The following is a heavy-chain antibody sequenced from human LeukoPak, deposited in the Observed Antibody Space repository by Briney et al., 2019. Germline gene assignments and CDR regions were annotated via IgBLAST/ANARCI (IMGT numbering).Heavy chain of an antibody. V-gene: IGHV3-30*18. D-gene: IGHD1-1*01. J-gene: IGHJ6*04. Sequence: GRSLRLSCAASGFTFSSYGMHWVRQAPGKGLEWVAVISYDGSNKYYADSVKGRFTISRDNSKNTLYLQMNSLRAEDTAVYYCAKDTRGTTPGYGMDVWGKGTTVTVSS. CDR3: AKDTRGTTPGYGMDV. CDR2: ISYDGSNK. CDR1: GFTFSSYG.